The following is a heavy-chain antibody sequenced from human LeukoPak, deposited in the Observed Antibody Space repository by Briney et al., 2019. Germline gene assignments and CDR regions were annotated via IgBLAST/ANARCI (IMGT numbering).Heavy chain of an antibody. J-gene: IGHJ4*02. CDR1: GYTFTDYY. Sequence: ASVKVSCKASGYTFTDYYMHWVRQAPGQGLEWMGRLNPNSGGTNYAQKFQGRVTMTRDTSISTAYMELSRLRSDDTAVYYCAKAKTIVGTFGFDYWGQGTLVTVSS. D-gene: IGHD2/OR15-2a*01. CDR2: LNPNSGGT. V-gene: IGHV1-2*06. CDR3: AKAKTIVGTFGFDY.